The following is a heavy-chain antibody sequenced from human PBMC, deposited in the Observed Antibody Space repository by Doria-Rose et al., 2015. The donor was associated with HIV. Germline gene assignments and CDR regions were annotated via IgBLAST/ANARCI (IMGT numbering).Heavy chain of an antibody. CDR2: ICYTGST. Sequence: QAQPQESGPGLVKPSETLSLTCSVSGGSISHYYWSWIRQHPGKGLEYTGDICYTGSTNYSPSLKSRVSISIDTSKNKFSLRLSSVTAADTAVYYCARVLSGTYDYWGQGTLVTVSS. V-gene: IGHV4-59*01. D-gene: IGHD1-26*01. CDR1: GGSISHYY. J-gene: IGHJ4*02. CDR3: ARVLSGTYDY.